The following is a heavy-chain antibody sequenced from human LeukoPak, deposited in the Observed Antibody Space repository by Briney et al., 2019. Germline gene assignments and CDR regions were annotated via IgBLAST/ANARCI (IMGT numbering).Heavy chain of an antibody. J-gene: IGHJ6*02. Sequence: ASVKVSCKASGGTFSSYAISWVRQAPGQGLEWMGGIIPIFGTANYAQKFQGRVTITADESTSTAYMELSSLRSEDTSVYYCARDHGIVVVLAAPGADYYFGMDVWGQGTTVTVSS. CDR3: ARDHGIVVVLAAPGADYYFGMDV. CDR1: GGTFSSYA. V-gene: IGHV1-69*13. D-gene: IGHD2-15*01. CDR2: IIPIFGTA.